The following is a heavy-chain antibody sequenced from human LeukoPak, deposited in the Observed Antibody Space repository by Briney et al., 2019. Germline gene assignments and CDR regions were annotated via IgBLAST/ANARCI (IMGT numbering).Heavy chain of an antibody. Sequence: PGGSLRLSCAVAGITLSTYGMSWVRQAPGKGLEWVAGISGSGGGTNYADSVKGQFTISRDNPRKPLYLPMNSLRVEDTAVYFCAKRGVVIRVILVGFHKDAYYFDSWGQGALVTVSS. J-gene: IGHJ4*02. CDR3: AKRGVVIRVILVGFHKDAYYFDS. V-gene: IGHV3-23*01. CDR1: GITLSTYG. CDR2: ISGSGGGT. D-gene: IGHD2-15*01.